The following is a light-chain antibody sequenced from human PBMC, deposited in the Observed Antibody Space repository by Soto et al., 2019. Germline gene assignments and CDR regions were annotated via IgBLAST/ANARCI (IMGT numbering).Light chain of an antibody. V-gene: IGKV1-39*01. CDR2: AAS. CDR3: QQNYSATWT. J-gene: IGKJ1*01. CDR1: QDISTY. Sequence: DIQMTHSPSSLSASVGARLTITCRASQDISTYLNWYQQKPGKAPKLLIYAASTLQSGVPSRFSGSGSETDFTLTISSLQPEDFATYSCQQNYSATWTFGQGTKWIS.